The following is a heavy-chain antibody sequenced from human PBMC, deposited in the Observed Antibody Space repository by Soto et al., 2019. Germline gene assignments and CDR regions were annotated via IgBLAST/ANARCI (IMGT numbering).Heavy chain of an antibody. CDR3: ARHWGVYGSGSYYWPYDY. D-gene: IGHD3-10*01. CDR1: GGSISSSSYY. CDR2: IYYSGST. V-gene: IGHV4-39*01. J-gene: IGHJ4*02. Sequence: QLQLQESGPGLVKPSETLSLTCTVSGGSISSSSYYWGWIRQPPGKGLEWIGSIYYSGSTYYNPSLKSRVAISVDTSKNQFSLKLSSVTAADTAVYYCARHWGVYGSGSYYWPYDYWGQGTLVTVSS.